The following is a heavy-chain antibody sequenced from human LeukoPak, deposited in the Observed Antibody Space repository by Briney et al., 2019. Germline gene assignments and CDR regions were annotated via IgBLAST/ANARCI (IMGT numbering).Heavy chain of an antibody. V-gene: IGHV3-53*01. CDR1: GFTVCSNF. Sequence: GGSLSLSCAASGFTVCSNFLSWVRQPPGKGLDWVSDIYSGGSTYYADSVKGRFTISRDNSKNTLYLQMNSLRAEDTAVYYCTRGGGGSFPHYWGQGTLVTVSS. CDR3: TRGGGGSFPHY. CDR2: IYSGGST. D-gene: IGHD2-21*01. J-gene: IGHJ4*02.